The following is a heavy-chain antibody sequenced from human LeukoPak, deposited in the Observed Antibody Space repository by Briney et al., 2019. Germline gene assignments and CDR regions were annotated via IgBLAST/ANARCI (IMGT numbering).Heavy chain of an antibody. V-gene: IGHV4-30-4*01. CDR3: ARRRMTAIDY. J-gene: IGHJ4*02. Sequence: SETLSLTCTVSGGSISSGDDYWSWIRQPPGKGLEWIGYIYYSGNTYSNPSLKSRVSISVDTSKNQFSLKLSSVTAADTAVYYCARRRMTAIDYWGQGTLVTVTS. CDR1: GGSISSGDDY. D-gene: IGHD2-21*02. CDR2: IYYSGNT.